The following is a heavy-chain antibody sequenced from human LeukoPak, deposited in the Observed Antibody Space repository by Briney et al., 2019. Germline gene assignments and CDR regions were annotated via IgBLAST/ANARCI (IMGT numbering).Heavy chain of an antibody. CDR2: IIPILGIA. V-gene: IGHV1-69*04. CDR3: ARRGYSGYDWDYYYYGMDV. CDR1: GGTFSSYA. D-gene: IGHD5-12*01. Sequence: SVKVSCKASGGTFSSYAISWVRQAPGQGVEWMGRIIPILGIAKYAQKFQGRVTITADKSTSTAYMELSSLRSEDTAVYYCARRGYSGYDWDYYYYGMDVWGQGTTVTVSS. J-gene: IGHJ6*02.